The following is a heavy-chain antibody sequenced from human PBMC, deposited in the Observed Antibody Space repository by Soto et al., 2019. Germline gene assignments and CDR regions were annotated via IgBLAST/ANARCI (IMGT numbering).Heavy chain of an antibody. Sequence: ASVKVSCKASGYTFTGYYIHWVRQAPGQGLEWMGWINPNSGRAEYAQQFQGRVTMTTDTSISTAYMDFDSLTSDETAVYYCARGEDSRRHFFYFDYCGLGTLITVSS. D-gene: IGHD6-13*01. CDR1: GYTFTGYY. J-gene: IGHJ4*02. CDR2: INPNSGRA. CDR3: ARGEDSRRHFFYFDY. V-gene: IGHV1-2*02.